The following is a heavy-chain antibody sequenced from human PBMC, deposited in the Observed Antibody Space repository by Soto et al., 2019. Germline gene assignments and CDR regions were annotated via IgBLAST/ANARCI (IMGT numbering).Heavy chain of an antibody. CDR1: GGSISRGGYS. CDR2: IYHSGST. D-gene: IGHD1-20*01. CDR3: SRWVEVSLDYFDA. J-gene: IGHJ4*02. V-gene: IGHV4-30-2*05. Sequence: SETLSLTCAVSGGSISRGGYSWSWIRQPPGKGLEWIGYIYHSGSTYYNPSLKSRVGILVDTSKNQFSLNLNSVTAADTAVYYCSRWVEVSLDYFDAWGKGTPVTVSS.